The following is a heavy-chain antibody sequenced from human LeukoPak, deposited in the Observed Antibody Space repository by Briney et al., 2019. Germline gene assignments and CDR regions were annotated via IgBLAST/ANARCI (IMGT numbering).Heavy chain of an antibody. D-gene: IGHD3-10*01. J-gene: IGHJ6*02. CDR3: ARFNDYGSGAIGYYGMDV. Sequence: PSETLSLTCAVSGGSISSGGYSWSWIRQPPGKGLEWIGYVYHSGSTYYNPSLKSRVTISVDRSKNQFSLKLSSVTAADTAVYYCARFNDYGSGAIGYYGMDVWGQGTTVTVSS. CDR1: GGSISSGGYS. V-gene: IGHV4-30-2*01. CDR2: VYHSGST.